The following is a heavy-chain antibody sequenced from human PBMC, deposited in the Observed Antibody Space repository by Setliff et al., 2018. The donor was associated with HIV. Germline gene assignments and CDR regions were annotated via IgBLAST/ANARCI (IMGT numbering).Heavy chain of an antibody. CDR1: GFTFGDYA. V-gene: IGHV3-49*03. Sequence: PGGSLRLSCTASGFTFGDYAMSWFRQAPGKGLEWVGFIRDKTYGETTEYGASVKGRFTISRDDSKSIAYLQMNSLKTEDTAMYYCTRDSWRLRDSWGQGTLVTVS. J-gene: IGHJ4*02. CDR2: IRDKTYGETT. CDR3: TRDSWRLRDS.